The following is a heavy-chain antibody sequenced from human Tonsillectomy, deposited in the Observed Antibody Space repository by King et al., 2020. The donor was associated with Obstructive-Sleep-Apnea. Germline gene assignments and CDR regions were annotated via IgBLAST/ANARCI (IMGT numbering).Heavy chain of an antibody. CDR3: TTPYITMMVVVTLSDAFDI. V-gene: IGHV3-15*01. Sequence: VQLVESGGGLVKPGGSLRLSCAASGFTFSNAWMSWVRQAPGKGPEWVGRIKSKSDGGTTDYAAPVKGRFTISRDDSKNTLYLQMNSLKIEDTAVYYCTTPYITMMVVVTLSDAFDIWGQGTMVTVSS. CDR2: IKSKSDGGTT. D-gene: IGHD3-22*01. CDR1: GFTFSNAW. J-gene: IGHJ3*02.